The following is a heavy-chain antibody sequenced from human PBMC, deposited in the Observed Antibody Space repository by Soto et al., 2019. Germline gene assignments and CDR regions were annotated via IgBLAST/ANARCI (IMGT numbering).Heavy chain of an antibody. CDR2: INPKTAAT. CDR3: ARIKWGLDYYSGMDV. J-gene: IGHJ6*02. V-gene: IGHV1-2*02. CDR1: GYTFSDYF. D-gene: IGHD1-26*01. Sequence: ASVKVSCKASGYTFSDYFIQWLRQAPGQGLEWVAWINPKTAATNYAKKFQDRVTLTSDTSFSTAYLELTRLRPDDTALYYCARIKWGLDYYSGMDVWGQATAVTVSS.